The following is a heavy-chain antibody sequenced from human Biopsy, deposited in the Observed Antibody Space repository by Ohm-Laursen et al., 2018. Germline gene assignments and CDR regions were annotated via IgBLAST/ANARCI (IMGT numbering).Heavy chain of an antibody. CDR3: ATKLSDYFHH. Sequence: PSLKVSCNASGGTFSKYGVNWVRQAPGKGLEWLGGNISILGTGNYAPTFHGRVTVVADTSKSTAIMQLRGLRPDDTAFYYCATKLSDYFHHWGQGTLVIVSA. CDR2: NISILGTG. V-gene: IGHV1-69*06. J-gene: IGHJ1*01. D-gene: IGHD1-1*01. CDR1: GGTFSKYG.